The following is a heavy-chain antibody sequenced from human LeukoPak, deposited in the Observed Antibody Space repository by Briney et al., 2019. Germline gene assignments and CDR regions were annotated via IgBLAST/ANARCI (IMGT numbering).Heavy chain of an antibody. CDR1: GFIFSTCS. V-gene: IGHV3-21*01. J-gene: IGHJ5*02. CDR3: AREKWGLHH. CDR2: ISSSGSSI. Sequence: GGSLRLSCSASGFIFSTCSMNWVRQAPGKGLEWVSSISSSGSSIYYADSVKGRFTISRDNAKNSLSLQMNSLRAEDTAVYYCAREKWGLHHWGQGTLVTVSS. D-gene: IGHD7-27*01.